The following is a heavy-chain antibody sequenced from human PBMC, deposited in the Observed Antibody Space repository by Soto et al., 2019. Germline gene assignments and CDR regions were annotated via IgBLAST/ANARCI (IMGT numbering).Heavy chain of an antibody. J-gene: IGHJ5*02. CDR2: IYYSGST. V-gene: IGHV4-31*03. Sequence: SETLSLTCTVSGGSISSGGYYWSWIRQHPGKGLEWIGYIYYSGSTYYNPSLKSRVTISVDTSKNQFSLKLSSVTAADTAVYYCARDEGNWFDPWGQGTLVTVSS. CDR1: GGSISSGGYY. CDR3: ARDEGNWFDP.